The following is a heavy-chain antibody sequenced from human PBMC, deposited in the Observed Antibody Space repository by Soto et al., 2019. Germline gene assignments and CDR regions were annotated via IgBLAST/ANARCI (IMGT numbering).Heavy chain of an antibody. CDR1: GFTVSSNY. CDR2: IYSGGST. CDR3: ARDFFRPVYEILPEDAFDI. D-gene: IGHD3-9*01. Sequence: EVQLVESGGGLVQPGGSLRLSCAASGFTVSSNYMSWVRQAPGKGLEWIAVIYSGGSTYYADSVKGRFTISRDNSKNTLYLQMNRLRAGDTVVYYCARDFFRPVYEILPEDAFDICGQGTMVTVS. V-gene: IGHV3-66*01. J-gene: IGHJ3*02.